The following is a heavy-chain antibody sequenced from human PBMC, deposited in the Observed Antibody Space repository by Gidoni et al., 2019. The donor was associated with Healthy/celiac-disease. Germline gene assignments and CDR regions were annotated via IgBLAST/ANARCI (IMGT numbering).Heavy chain of an antibody. CDR2: IYYSGST. D-gene: IGHD2-15*01. V-gene: IGHV4-39*01. Sequence: QLQLQESGPGLVKPSETLSPTCTVSGGSISSSSYYWGWIRQPPGKGLEWIGSIYYSGSTYYNPSLKSRVTISVDTSKNQFSLKLSSVTAADTAVYYCARYVVVVVVAAAFDYWGQGTLVTVSS. J-gene: IGHJ4*02. CDR3: ARYVVVVVVAAAFDY. CDR1: GGSISSSSYY.